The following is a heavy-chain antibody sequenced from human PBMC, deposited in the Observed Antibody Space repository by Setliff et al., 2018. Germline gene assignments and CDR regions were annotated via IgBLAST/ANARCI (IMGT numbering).Heavy chain of an antibody. CDR1: DGSLSTYY. CDR3: ARHRPTLPFDD. J-gene: IGHJ4*02. Sequence: SETLSLTCTVSDGSLSTYYWSWIRQPPGKGLEFIGYVYYSGTANYSPSLRSRLTISVDTSKNQFSLKLRSVTAADTAVYYCARHRPTLPFDDWGQGALVTVSS. D-gene: IGHD2-15*01. CDR2: VYYSGTA. V-gene: IGHV4-59*01.